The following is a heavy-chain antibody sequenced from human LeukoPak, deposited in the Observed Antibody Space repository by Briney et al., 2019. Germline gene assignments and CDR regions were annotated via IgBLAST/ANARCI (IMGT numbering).Heavy chain of an antibody. CDR3: AGGYSDTVWRGHYYYGLDV. D-gene: IGHD1-26*01. CDR2: INHSGST. CDR1: GGSFSGYY. J-gene: IGHJ6*02. V-gene: IGHV4-34*01. Sequence: SETLSLTCAVYGGSFSGYYWSWIRQPPGKGLEWIGEINHSGSTNYNPSLKSRVTISVDTSKNQFSLTLSSVTAADTAVYYCAGGYSDTVWRGHYYYGLDVWGQGTTVTVSS.